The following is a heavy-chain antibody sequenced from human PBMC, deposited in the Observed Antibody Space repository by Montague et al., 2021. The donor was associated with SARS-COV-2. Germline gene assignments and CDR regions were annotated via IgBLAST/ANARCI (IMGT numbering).Heavy chain of an antibody. J-gene: IGHJ4*02. CDR1: VDCMSTGNW. V-gene: IGHV4/OR15-8*01. CDR2: IYHTGST. D-gene: IGHD1-26*01. CDR3: ARKGSGRSDLAY. Sequence: SETLSLTCVVDVDCMSTGNWGPSVSLHPGKGLAWVGGIYHTGSTKYKPSLKSRVSMSVDKSWNQLSLRLTSVTAADTAIYYCARKGSGRSDLAYWGQGTLVTVSS.